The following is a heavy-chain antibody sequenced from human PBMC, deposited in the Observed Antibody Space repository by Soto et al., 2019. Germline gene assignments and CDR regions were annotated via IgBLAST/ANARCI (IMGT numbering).Heavy chain of an antibody. CDR1: GYTFTSYG. CDR2: ISDYNGNT. J-gene: IGHJ4*02. D-gene: IGHD4-17*01. V-gene: IGHV1-18*01. CDR3: ARDVPTVTTGGPDY. Sequence: QVQLVQSGVEVEKPGASVKVSCKASGYTFTSYGVSWVRQAPGQGLEWMGWISDYNGNTNYAQKFQGRVTMTTDTSTSTAYMELRSLRSDDTAVYYCARDVPTVTTGGPDYWGQGTLVTVSS.